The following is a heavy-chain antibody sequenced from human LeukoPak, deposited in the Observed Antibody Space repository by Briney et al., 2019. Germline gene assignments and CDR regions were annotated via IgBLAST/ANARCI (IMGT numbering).Heavy chain of an antibody. D-gene: IGHD3-22*01. CDR3: ARRTYSYEC. CDR2: MNQLGNEK. CDR1: KFTFTSYW. J-gene: IGHJ4*02. Sequence: PGGSLRLSCAASKFTFTSYWMSCLRQAPGKGLEWVAYMNQLGNEKNYLDSVKGRFTISRDNAKNALYLQMNSLRAEDTAVYYCARRTYSYECRGQGTLVPSPQ. V-gene: IGHV3-7*01.